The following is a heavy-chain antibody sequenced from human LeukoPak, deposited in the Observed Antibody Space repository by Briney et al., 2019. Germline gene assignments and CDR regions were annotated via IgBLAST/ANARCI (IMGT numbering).Heavy chain of an antibody. CDR2: INAGGGGT. CDR3: AKVGFGGQTNN. Sequence: GGSLRLSCVTSGFTFSSNWMGWVRQAPGKGLEWVSFINAGGGGTDYADSVKGRFTISRDNSKMYLQMDNLRAEDTAVYYCAKVGFGGQTNNWGQGTLVTVSS. J-gene: IGHJ4*02. D-gene: IGHD4-23*01. V-gene: IGHV3-23*01. CDR1: GFTFSSNW.